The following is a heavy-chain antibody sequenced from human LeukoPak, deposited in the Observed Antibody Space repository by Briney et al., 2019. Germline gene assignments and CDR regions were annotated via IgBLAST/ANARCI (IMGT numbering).Heavy chain of an antibody. D-gene: IGHD2-21*01. V-gene: IGHV5-51*01. Sequence: GESLKISCKGSGFTFTNYWINWVRQMPGKGLEWMGVNYPGDSDTRYNPSFQGQVTISADKSISTAYLQWSSLKTSDSAIYYCVRIPNTAPPPNWFDPWGQGTLVTVSS. CDR3: VRIPNTAPPPNWFDP. J-gene: IGHJ5*02. CDR2: NYPGDSDT. CDR1: GFTFTNYW.